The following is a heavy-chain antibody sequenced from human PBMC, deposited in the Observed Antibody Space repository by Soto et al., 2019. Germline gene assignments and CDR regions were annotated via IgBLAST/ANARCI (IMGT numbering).Heavy chain of an antibody. CDR1: GWSFSGYY. Sequence: XETLSLTCAVYGWSFSGYYLSWIRQPPGKGLEWIGEINHSGSTNYNPSLKSRVTISVDTSKNQFSLKLSSVTAADTAVYYCARPARGYSCYAYYFDYWGQGTLVTVSS. CDR3: ARPARGYSCYAYYFDY. J-gene: IGHJ4*02. D-gene: IGHD5-12*01. CDR2: INHSGST. V-gene: IGHV4-34*01.